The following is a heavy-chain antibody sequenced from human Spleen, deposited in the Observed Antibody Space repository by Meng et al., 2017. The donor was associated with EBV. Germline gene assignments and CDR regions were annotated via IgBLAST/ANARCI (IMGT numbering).Heavy chain of an antibody. Sequence: QVQLVQSWAELKKPGASVKVSCKAAGYTFSSYILNWVRQAPGQGLEWMGWINTNTGNPTYAQAFTGRFVFSLDPSVSTAYLQISSLKAEDTAVYYCARGGESTSYYNYWGQGTLVTVSS. V-gene: IGHV7-4-1*02. J-gene: IGHJ4*02. D-gene: IGHD2-2*01. CDR1: GYTFSSYI. CDR2: INTNTGNP. CDR3: ARGGESTSYYNY.